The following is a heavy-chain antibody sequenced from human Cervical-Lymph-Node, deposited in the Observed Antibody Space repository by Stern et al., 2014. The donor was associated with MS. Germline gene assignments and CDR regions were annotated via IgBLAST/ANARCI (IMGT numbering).Heavy chain of an antibody. CDR3: ARRRSDAFDI. D-gene: IGHD4-17*01. CDR2: ISANNGNT. V-gene: IGHV1-18*01. J-gene: IGHJ3*02. CDR1: GYTFTNYG. Sequence: VQLEESAAEVKKPGASVKVSCKASGYTFTNYGISWVRQAPGQGLEWMGWISANNGNTNYGQKLQGRVTMTTDTSTSTAYMELRSLRSDDTAVYYCARRRSDAFDIWGQGTMVTVSS.